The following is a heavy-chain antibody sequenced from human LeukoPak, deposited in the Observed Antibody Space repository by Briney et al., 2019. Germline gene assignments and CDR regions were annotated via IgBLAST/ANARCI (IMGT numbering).Heavy chain of an antibody. Sequence: AGGSLRLSCAASGFTFSSYSMNWVRQAPGKGLEWVSYISSRSATIYYADSVKGRFTISRDNARNSLYLQMSSLRAEDTAVYYCARDPLSSSSFDLWGQGTLVTVSS. J-gene: IGHJ4*02. V-gene: IGHV3-48*01. CDR1: GFTFSSYS. CDR2: ISSRSATI. D-gene: IGHD6-13*01. CDR3: ARDPLSSSSFDL.